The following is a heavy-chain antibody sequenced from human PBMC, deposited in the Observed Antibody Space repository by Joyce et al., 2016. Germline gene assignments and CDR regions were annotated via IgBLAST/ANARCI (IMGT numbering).Heavy chain of an antibody. CDR1: GGSINSADYY. J-gene: IGHJ5*02. Sequence: QVQLQESGPGLVKPSQTLSLTCTVSGGSINSADYYWGWIRQHPEKGLEWMGYIYDSGRTSYNPSLNSRVTVSLDTSKNHFSLNLSSVTAADTAVYYCARLSSSWINWFDPWGQGTLVTVSS. CDR3: ARLSSSWINWFDP. CDR2: IYDSGRT. D-gene: IGHD6-13*01. V-gene: IGHV4-30-4*01.